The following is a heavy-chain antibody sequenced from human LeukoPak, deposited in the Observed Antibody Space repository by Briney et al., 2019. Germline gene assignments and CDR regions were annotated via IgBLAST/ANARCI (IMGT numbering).Heavy chain of an antibody. CDR2: ISNSGSK. J-gene: IGHJ4*02. V-gene: IGHV4-59*01. Sequence: PETLSLTCNVSAGSISSYYWSWIRQPPGKGLEWIGYISNSGSKTYNPSLKSRVTMSVDTSKTQFSLNLSSVSAADTAVYYCARGGYYDSGGYYYVHSWGQGTLVTVSS. D-gene: IGHD3-22*01. CDR3: ARGGYYDSGGYYYVHS. CDR1: AGSISSYY.